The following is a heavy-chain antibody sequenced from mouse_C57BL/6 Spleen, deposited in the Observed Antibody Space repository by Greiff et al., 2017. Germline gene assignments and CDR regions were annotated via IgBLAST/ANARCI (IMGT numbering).Heavy chain of an antibody. D-gene: IGHD1-1*01. Sequence: VQLQQPGAELVRPGSSVKLSCKASGYTFTSYWMDWVKQRPGQGLEWIGNIYPSDSETHYNQKFKDKATLTVDKSSSTAYMQLSSLTSEDSAVYYCARKEGYYGSSLYAMDYWGQGTSVTVSS. J-gene: IGHJ4*01. V-gene: IGHV1-61*01. CDR1: GYTFTSYW. CDR3: ARKEGYYGSSLYAMDY. CDR2: IYPSDSET.